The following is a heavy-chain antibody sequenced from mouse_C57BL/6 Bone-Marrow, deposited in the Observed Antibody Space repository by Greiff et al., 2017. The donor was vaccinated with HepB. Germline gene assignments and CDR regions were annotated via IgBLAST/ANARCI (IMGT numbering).Heavy chain of an antibody. CDR3: ARGLLRLSYFDY. CDR2: IYPRSGNT. J-gene: IGHJ2*01. CDR1: GYAFTSYG. D-gene: IGHD3-2*02. V-gene: IGHV1-81*01. Sequence: QVQLKESGAELARPGASVKLSCKASGYAFTSYGISWVKQRTGQGLEWIGEIYPRSGNTYYNEKFKGKATLTADKSSSTAYMELRSLTSEDSAVYFCARGLLRLSYFDYWGQGTTLTVSS.